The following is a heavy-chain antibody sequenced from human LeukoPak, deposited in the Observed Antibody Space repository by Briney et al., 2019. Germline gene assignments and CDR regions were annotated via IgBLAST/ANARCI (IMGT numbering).Heavy chain of an antibody. V-gene: IGHV3-53*01. CDR2: IYSGGST. CDR3: ARKTTVTVRAPFDM. Sequence: GGSLRLSCAASGFTVSSNYMSWVRQAPGKGLEWVSVIYSGGSTYYADSVKGRFTISRGNSKNTLYLQMNSLRAEDTAVYYCARKTTVTVRAPFDMWGQGTMVTVSS. J-gene: IGHJ3*02. D-gene: IGHD4-17*01. CDR1: GFTVSSNY.